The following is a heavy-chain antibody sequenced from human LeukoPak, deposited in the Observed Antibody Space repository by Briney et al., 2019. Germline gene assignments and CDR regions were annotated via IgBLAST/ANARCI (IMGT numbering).Heavy chain of an antibody. D-gene: IGHD1-26*01. J-gene: IGHJ3*02. Sequence: SETLSLTCSVSGGSITSYYWSWIRQPPGKGLEWIAYIHYTGSANYNPSLKSRVTISVDTSKNQLSLQLSSVTAADTAAYFCARQPSGTYSFDIWGQGTMVTVSS. CDR3: ARQPSGTYSFDI. CDR2: IHYTGSA. CDR1: GGSITSYY. V-gene: IGHV4-59*08.